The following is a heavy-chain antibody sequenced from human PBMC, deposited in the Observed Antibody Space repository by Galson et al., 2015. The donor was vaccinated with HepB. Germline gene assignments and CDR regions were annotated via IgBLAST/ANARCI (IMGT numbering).Heavy chain of an antibody. J-gene: IGHJ4*02. V-gene: IGHV3-23*01. D-gene: IGHD6-13*01. CDR1: GFTFSSFA. Sequence: SLRLSCAASGFTFSSFAMSWVRQAPGKGLEWVSTITSSGDSTYYADSVKGRFTFSRDNSMNTLYLQMNSLRAEDTAVYYCAKSRSGIAAAASNYWGQGTLVTVSS. CDR3: AKSRSGIAAAASNY. CDR2: ITSSGDST.